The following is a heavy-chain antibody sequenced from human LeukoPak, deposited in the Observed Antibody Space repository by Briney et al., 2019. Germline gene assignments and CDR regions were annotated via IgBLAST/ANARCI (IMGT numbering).Heavy chain of an antibody. J-gene: IGHJ4*01. CDR3: AKGIYSSGWSYFDY. V-gene: IGHV3-23*01. CDR1: GFTFSNSA. D-gene: IGHD6-19*01. CDR2: LSGSGITT. Sequence: GGSLRLSCAASGFTFSNSAMSWVRQAPGKGLEWVSTLSGSGITTYYADPVTGRFTISRDNSKNTLYLQMNSLRAEDTAVYYCAKGIYSSGWSYFDYWGHGTLVTVSS.